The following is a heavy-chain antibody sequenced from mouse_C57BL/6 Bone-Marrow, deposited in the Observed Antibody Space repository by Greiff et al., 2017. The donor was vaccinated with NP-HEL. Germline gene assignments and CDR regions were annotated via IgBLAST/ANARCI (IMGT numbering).Heavy chain of an antibody. CDR3: TRYFPYLWLLFAY. D-gene: IGHD2-2*01. CDR1: GYTFTDYE. V-gene: IGHV1-15*01. J-gene: IGHJ3*01. CDR2: IDPETGGT. Sequence: QVQLQQSGAELVRPGASVTLSCKASGYTFTDYEMHWVKQTPVHGLEWIGAIDPETGGTAYNQKFKGKAILTADKSSSTAYMELRSLTSEDSAVYYCTRYFPYLWLLFAYWGQGTLVTVSA.